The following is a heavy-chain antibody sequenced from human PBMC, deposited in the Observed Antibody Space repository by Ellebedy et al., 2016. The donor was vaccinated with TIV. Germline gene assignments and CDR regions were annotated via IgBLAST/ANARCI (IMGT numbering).Heavy chain of an antibody. CDR1: DGSLSSSGYY. CDR2: FFYSGST. J-gene: IGHJ4*02. Sequence: MPSETLSLTCTVSDGSLSSSGYYWGCIRQHPGKGLEWIGNFFYSGSTYYSPSLDPSLKSRVTISVDTSKNQFSLNLSSVTAADTAVYYCARGLARDYWGQGTLVTVSS. CDR3: ARGLARDY. V-gene: IGHV4-39*07.